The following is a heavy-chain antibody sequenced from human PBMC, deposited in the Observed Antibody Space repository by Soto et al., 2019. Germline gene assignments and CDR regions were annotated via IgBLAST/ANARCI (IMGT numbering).Heavy chain of an antibody. CDR3: ARHPERIAQIGWFDP. CDR2: ISSSSSTI. J-gene: IGHJ5*02. V-gene: IGHV3-48*01. D-gene: IGHD6-13*01. CDR1: GFTFSSYS. Sequence: GGSLRLSCAASGFTFSSYSMNWVRQAPGKGLEWASYISSSSSTIYYADSVKGRFTIFRDNAKNSLYLQMNSLRAEDMAVYYCARHPERIAQIGWFDPWGQGTLVTVSS.